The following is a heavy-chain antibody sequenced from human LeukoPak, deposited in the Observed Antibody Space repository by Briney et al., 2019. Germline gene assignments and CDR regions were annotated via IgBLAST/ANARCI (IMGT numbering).Heavy chain of an antibody. Sequence: ASVKVSCKASGYTFTSYGISWVRQAPGQGLEWMGWISAYNGNTNYAQKLQGRATMTTDTSTSTAYMELRSLRSDDTAVYYCAREPYYYDSTGFDYWGQGTLVTVSS. CDR3: AREPYYYDSTGFDY. V-gene: IGHV1-18*01. D-gene: IGHD3-22*01. CDR1: GYTFTSYG. J-gene: IGHJ4*02. CDR2: ISAYNGNT.